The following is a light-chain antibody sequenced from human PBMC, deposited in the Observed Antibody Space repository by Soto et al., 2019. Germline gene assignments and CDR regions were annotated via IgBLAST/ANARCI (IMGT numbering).Light chain of an antibody. CDR1: QSVRNS. Sequence: EIMMTQSPATLSVSPGERATLSCRASQSVRNSLAWYQQKPGQAPRLLIYYASTRATGIPARFSGSGSGTESTRTISSLQSEDFALYYCQQYNNWPPITFGQGTRLEIK. J-gene: IGKJ5*01. CDR3: QQYNNWPPIT. V-gene: IGKV3-15*01. CDR2: YAS.